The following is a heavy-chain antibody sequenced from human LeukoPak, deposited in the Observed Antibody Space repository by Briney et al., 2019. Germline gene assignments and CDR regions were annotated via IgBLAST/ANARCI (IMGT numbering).Heavy chain of an antibody. CDR1: GFTFSSYE. J-gene: IGHJ4*02. V-gene: IGHV3-48*03. Sequence: PGGSLRLSCAASGFTFSSYEMNWVRQAPGKGLEWASYISSSGSTIYYADSVKGRFTISRDNAKNSLYLQMNSLRAEDTAVYYCARDSLGVPFDYWGQGTLVTVSS. CDR3: ARDSLGVPFDY. CDR2: ISSSGSTI. D-gene: IGHD3-16*02.